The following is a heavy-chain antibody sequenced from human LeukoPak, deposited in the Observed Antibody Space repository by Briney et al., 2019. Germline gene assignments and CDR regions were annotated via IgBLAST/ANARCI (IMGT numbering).Heavy chain of an antibody. Sequence: SETLSLTCTVSGGSISSSSYYWSWIRQPPGKGLEWIGEINHSGSTNYNPSLKSRVTISVDTSKNQFSLKLSSVTAADTAVYYCARRRYYGSGSYYYYGMDVWGQGTTVTVSS. V-gene: IGHV4-39*07. D-gene: IGHD3-10*01. CDR3: ARRRYYGSGSYYYYGMDV. CDR2: INHSGST. CDR1: GGSISSSSYY. J-gene: IGHJ6*02.